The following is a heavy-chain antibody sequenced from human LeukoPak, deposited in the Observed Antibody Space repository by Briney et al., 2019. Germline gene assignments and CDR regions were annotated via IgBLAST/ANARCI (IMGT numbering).Heavy chain of an antibody. CDR3: ARLNSPPTYYDFWSGYYSPYYFDY. Sequence: ASVKVSCKASGYTFTSYDINWVRQATGQGLEWMGWMNPNSGNTGYAQKFQGRVTMTRNTSISTAYMELRSLRSNDTAVYYCARLNSPPTYYDFWSGYYSPYYFDYWGQGTLVTVSS. CDR1: GYTFTSYD. D-gene: IGHD3-3*01. V-gene: IGHV1-8*01. J-gene: IGHJ4*02. CDR2: MNPNSGNT.